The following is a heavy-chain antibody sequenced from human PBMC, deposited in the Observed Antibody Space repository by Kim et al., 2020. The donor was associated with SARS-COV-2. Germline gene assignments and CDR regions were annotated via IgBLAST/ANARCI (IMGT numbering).Heavy chain of an antibody. CDR1: GGSISSSSYY. CDR2: IYYSGST. Sequence: SETLSLTCTVSGGSISSSSYYWGWIRQPPGKGLEWIGSIYYSGSTYYNPSLKSRVTISVDTSKNQFSLKLSSVTAADTAVYYCARRVVVPAADSWGQGTLVTVSS. CDR3: ARRVVVPAADS. J-gene: IGHJ5*01. D-gene: IGHD2-2*01. V-gene: IGHV4-39*01.